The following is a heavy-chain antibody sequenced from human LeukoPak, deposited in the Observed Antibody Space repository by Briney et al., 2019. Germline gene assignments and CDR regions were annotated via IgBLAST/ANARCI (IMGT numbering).Heavy chain of an antibody. V-gene: IGHV4-59*01. CDR3: ARLTARSWFDH. Sequence: SETLSLTCTVSVGSISSYYWSWIRQPPGKGLEWIGYIYYSGSTNYNPSLKSRVTISVDTSKNQFSLKLSSVTAADTAVYYCARLTARSWFDHWGQGTLVTVSS. J-gene: IGHJ5*02. CDR1: VGSISSYY. CDR2: IYYSGST. D-gene: IGHD1-14*01.